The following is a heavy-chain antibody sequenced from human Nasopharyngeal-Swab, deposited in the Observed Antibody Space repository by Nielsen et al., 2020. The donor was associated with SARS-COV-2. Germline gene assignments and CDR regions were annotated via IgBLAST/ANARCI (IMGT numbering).Heavy chain of an antibody. V-gene: IGHV4-59*08. J-gene: IGHJ4*02. CDR3: ERQRPGDYEDY. Sequence: WIRQPPGKGLEWIGYIYYSGSTNYNPSLKSRVTISVDTSKNQFSLKLSSVTAADTAVYYCERQRPGDYEDYWGQGTLVTVSS. CDR2: IYYSGST. D-gene: IGHD4-17*01.